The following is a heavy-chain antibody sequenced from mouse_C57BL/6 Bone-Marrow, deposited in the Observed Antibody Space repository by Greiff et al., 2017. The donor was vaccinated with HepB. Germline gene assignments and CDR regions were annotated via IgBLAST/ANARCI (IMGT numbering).Heavy chain of an antibody. D-gene: IGHD2-4*01. Sequence: VQLQQSGPELVKPGASVKISCKASGYTFTDYYMNWVKQSHGKSLEWIGDINPNNGGTSYNQKFKGKATLTVDKSSSTAYMELRSLTSEDSAVYYCARGGVYYDYDGWGQGTSVTVSS. J-gene: IGHJ4*01. CDR1: GYTFTDYY. CDR3: ARGGVYYDYDG. V-gene: IGHV1-26*01. CDR2: INPNNGGT.